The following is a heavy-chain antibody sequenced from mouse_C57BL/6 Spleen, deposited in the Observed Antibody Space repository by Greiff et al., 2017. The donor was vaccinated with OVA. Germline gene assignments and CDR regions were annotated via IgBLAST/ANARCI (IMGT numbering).Heavy chain of an antibody. V-gene: IGHV1-26*01. CDR2: INPNNGGT. Sequence: VQLQQSGPELVKPGASVKISCKASGYTFTDYYINWVKQSHGKSLEWIGDINPNNGGTSYNQKFKGKATLTVDKSSSTAYMELRSLTSEDSAVYYCAGYYGYDENAMDYWGQGTSVTVSS. J-gene: IGHJ4*01. CDR1: GYTFTDYY. CDR3: AGYYGYDENAMDY. D-gene: IGHD2-2*01.